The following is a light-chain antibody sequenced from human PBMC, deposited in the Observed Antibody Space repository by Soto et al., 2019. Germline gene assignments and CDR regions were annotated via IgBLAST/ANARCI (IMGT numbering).Light chain of an antibody. J-gene: IGLJ2*01. CDR1: SSNIGNNY. V-gene: IGLV1-51*01. CDR2: DNN. CDR3: GTWDSLLSAVV. Sequence: QSVLTQPPSVFAAPGQKVTISCSGSSSNIGNNYVSWYQHFPGTAPKLLIYDNNKRPSGIPDRFSGSKSGTSATLGITGLQTGDEADYYCGTWDSLLSAVVFGGGTKLTVL.